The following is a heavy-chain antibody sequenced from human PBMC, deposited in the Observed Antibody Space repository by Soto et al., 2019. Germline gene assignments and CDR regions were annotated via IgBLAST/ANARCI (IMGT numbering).Heavy chain of an antibody. Sequence: SETLSLTCTVSGGSISSGDYYWSWIRQPPGKGLEWIGYIYYSGSTYYNPSLKSRVTISVDTSKNQFSLKLSSVTAADTAVYYCARAYGDYRPDWFDPWGQGTLVTAPQ. D-gene: IGHD4-17*01. V-gene: IGHV4-30-4*01. CDR3: ARAYGDYRPDWFDP. CDR1: GGSISSGDYY. J-gene: IGHJ5*02. CDR2: IYYSGST.